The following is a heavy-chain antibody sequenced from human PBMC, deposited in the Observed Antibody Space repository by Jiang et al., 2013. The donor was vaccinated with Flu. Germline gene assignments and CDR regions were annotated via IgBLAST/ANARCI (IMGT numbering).Heavy chain of an antibody. CDR2: FDPEDGET. D-gene: IGHD3-16*02. Sequence: KVSGYTLTELSMHWVRQAPGKGLEWMGGFDPEDGETIYAQKFQGRVTMTEDTSTDTAYMELSSLRSEDTAVYYCAATGDDMITFGGVIVGFDYWGQGTLVTVSS. J-gene: IGHJ4*02. V-gene: IGHV1-24*01. CDR1: GYTLTELS. CDR3: AATGDDMITFGGVIVGFDY.